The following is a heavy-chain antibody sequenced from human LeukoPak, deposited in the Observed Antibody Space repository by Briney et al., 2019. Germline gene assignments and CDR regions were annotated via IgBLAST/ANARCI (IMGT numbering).Heavy chain of an antibody. CDR1: GGSVSSGNYY. J-gene: IGHJ5*02. D-gene: IGHD4/OR15-4a*01. V-gene: IGHV4-61*01. CDR3: ASLLGPWYIDH. CDR2: FHYSGST. Sequence: TSETLSLTCTVSGGSVSSGNYYWSWNRQPQGKGLEWIVYFHYSGSTNYNPALKTLVTVSVDTSKNHFSLKLSSVTAADTSVYYCASLLGPWYIDHWGQGTLVTVSS.